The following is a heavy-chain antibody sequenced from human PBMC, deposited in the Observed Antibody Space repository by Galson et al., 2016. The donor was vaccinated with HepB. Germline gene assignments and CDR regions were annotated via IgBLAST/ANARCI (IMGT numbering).Heavy chain of an antibody. D-gene: IGHD3-9*01. CDR2: MNPKSGNT. CDR3: ARGRRYYDSVTYYDSGLDV. V-gene: IGHV1-8*01. J-gene: IGHJ6*02. CDR1: GYTFTNYD. Sequence: SVKVSCKASGYTFTNYDINWVRQATGQGLEWMGWMNPKSGNTGYAQKFQGRVTLTRDISISTAYMDLSSLRSDDTAVYYCARGRRYYDSVTYYDSGLDVWGQGTTVTVSS.